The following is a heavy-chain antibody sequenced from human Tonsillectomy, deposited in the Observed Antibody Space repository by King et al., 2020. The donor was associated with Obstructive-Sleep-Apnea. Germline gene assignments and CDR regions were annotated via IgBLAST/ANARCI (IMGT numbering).Heavy chain of an antibody. J-gene: IGHJ5*02. Sequence: RLQLQESGPGLVKPSETLSLTCTVSGGSISSSSYYWGWIRQPPGKGLEWIGSIYYSGSTYYNPSLKSRVTISVDTSKNQFSLKLSSVTAADTAVYYCARDWGMVRGNWFDPWGQGTLVTVSS. V-gene: IGHV4-39*06. CDR2: IYYSGST. CDR3: ARDWGMVRGNWFDP. D-gene: IGHD3-10*01. CDR1: GGSISSSSYY.